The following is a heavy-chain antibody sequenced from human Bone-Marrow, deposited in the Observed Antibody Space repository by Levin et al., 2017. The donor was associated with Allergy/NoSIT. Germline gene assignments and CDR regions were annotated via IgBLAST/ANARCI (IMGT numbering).Heavy chain of an antibody. J-gene: IGHJ1*01. V-gene: IGHV3-7*01. CDR1: GFTFSSYW. CDR2: IKQDGSEK. CDR3: ARDGYAASNAEYFQH. Sequence: GGSLRLSCAASGFTFSSYWMSWVRQAPGKGLEWVANIKQDGSEKYYVDSVKGRFTISRDNAKNSLYLQMNSLRAEDTAVYYCARDGYAASNAEYFQHWGQGTLVTVSS. D-gene: IGHD2-8*01.